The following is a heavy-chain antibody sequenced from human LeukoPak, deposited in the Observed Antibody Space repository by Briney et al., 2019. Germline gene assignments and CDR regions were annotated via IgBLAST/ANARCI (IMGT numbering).Heavy chain of an antibody. V-gene: IGHV3-48*03. CDR2: ISSSGSTI. Sequence: GGSLRLSCAASGFTFSSYEMNWVRQAPGKGLEWVSYISSSGSTIYYADSVKGRFTISRDNAKNSLYLQMNSLRAEDTAVYYCASAKTYSSSWYSWWFDPWGQGTLVTVSS. J-gene: IGHJ5*02. CDR3: ASAKTYSSSWYSWWFDP. D-gene: IGHD6-13*01. CDR1: GFTFSSYE.